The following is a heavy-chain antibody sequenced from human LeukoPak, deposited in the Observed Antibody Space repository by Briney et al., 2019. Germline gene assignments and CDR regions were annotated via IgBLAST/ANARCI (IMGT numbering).Heavy chain of an antibody. CDR2: INTDGTVT. Sequence: GGSLRLSCAASGFTFSKYCMLWVRQAPGKGLESVSRINTDGTVTTYADSVKGRFTVSRDNADNTMFLQMHSVRDDDTAVYYCATKQWLAPPPDSWGQGTPVTVSS. CDR1: GFTFSKYC. CDR3: ATKQWLAPPPDS. D-gene: IGHD6-19*01. V-gene: IGHV3-74*01. J-gene: IGHJ4*02.